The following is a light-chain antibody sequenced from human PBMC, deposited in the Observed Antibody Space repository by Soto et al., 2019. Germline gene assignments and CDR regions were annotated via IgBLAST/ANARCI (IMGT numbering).Light chain of an antibody. CDR2: GAS. Sequence: EVVWTQSPGTLSLSPGERATLSCRASQSVSSGYLAWYQQKPGQAPRPLIYGASSRATGIPDRFSGSGSGTDFTLTISRLEPEDFAVYYCQQYGSSHWTFGQGTKVEIK. J-gene: IGKJ1*01. CDR3: QQYGSSHWT. CDR1: QSVSSGY. V-gene: IGKV3-20*01.